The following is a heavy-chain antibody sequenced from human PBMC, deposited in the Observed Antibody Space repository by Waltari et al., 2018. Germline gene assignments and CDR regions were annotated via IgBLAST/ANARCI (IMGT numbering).Heavy chain of an antibody. D-gene: IGHD5-12*01. J-gene: IGHJ5*02. CDR3: VRHWKRNGYRFDP. V-gene: IGHV4-39*01. Sequence: QLQLQESGPTLVKPSETLSLTCTVSGGSISRSSYYWGWIRQSPGKGLEWIGSIYYSGTTYYNPTLGSRVTISGDTSKNQFSLKLSSVTAADTAVYYCVRHWKRNGYRFDPWGQGTLVTVSS. CDR2: IYYSGTT. CDR1: GGSISRSSYY.